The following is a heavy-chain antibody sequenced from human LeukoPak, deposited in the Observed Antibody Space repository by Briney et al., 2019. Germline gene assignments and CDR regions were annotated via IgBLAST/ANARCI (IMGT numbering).Heavy chain of an antibody. V-gene: IGHV3-23*01. CDR1: GFTFSSHG. J-gene: IGHJ4*02. D-gene: IGHD5-12*01. CDR3: ARVGAKSGYDSETLGY. Sequence: GGSLRLSCAASGFTFSSHGMSWVRQAPGKGLEWVSTISGSGDNTYYADSVKGRFTISRDNSKNTLYLQMNSLRAEDTAVYYCARVGAKSGYDSETLGYWGQGTLVTVSS. CDR2: ISGSGDNT.